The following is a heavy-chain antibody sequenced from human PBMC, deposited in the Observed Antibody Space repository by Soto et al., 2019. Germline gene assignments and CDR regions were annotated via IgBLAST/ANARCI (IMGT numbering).Heavy chain of an antibody. J-gene: IGHJ4*02. D-gene: IGHD6-6*01. CDR3: ARGLRSVLDY. CDR1: GFIFSNFG. Sequence: QVQLVESGGGVVQPGGSLRLSCVASGFIFSNFGMHWVRQAPGKGLEWVAVISSDETIKQYADSVRGRFASSRDNSKNTLYLQMTTLRAEDTAIYYCARGLRSVLDYWGQGTLVTVSS. V-gene: IGHV3-33*01. CDR2: ISSDETIK.